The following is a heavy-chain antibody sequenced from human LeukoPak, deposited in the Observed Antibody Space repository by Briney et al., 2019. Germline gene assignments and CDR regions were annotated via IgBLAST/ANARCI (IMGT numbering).Heavy chain of an antibody. V-gene: IGHV1-18*01. CDR3: ARGRPPYYYDSSGPRGAFDI. D-gene: IGHD3-22*01. CDR2: ISAYNGNT. Sequence: GASVKVSCKASGYTFTSYVISWVRQAPGQGLEWMGWISAYNGNTNYAQKLQGRVTMTTDTSTSTAYMELRSLRSDGTAVYYCARGRPPYYYDSSGPRGAFDIWGQGTMVTVSS. CDR1: GYTFTSYV. J-gene: IGHJ3*02.